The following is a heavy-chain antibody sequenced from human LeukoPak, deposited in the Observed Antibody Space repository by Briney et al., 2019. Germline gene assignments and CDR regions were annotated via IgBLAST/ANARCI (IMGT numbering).Heavy chain of an antibody. CDR1: GFTVSRNY. CDR2: IYSGGST. V-gene: IGHV3-66*01. D-gene: IGHD6-13*01. CDR3: AARGFSSSWYDFDY. Sequence: GGSLRLSCAASGFTVSRNYMSWVRQAPGKGLEWVSVIYSGGSTYYADSVKGRFTISRDNSKNTLYLQMNSLRAEDTAVYYCAARGFSSSWYDFDYWGQGTLVTVSS. J-gene: IGHJ4*02.